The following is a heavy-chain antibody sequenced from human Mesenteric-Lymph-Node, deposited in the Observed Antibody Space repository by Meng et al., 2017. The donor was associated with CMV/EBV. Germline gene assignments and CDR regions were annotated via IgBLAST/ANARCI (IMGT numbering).Heavy chain of an antibody. CDR1: GYTFYSFG. D-gene: IGHD3-9*01. CDR2: VSGYNGNT. J-gene: IGHJ6*02. V-gene: IGHV1-18*01. Sequence: ASVKVSCKVYGYTFYSFGLSWVRQAPGQGLEWLGWVSGYNGNTNYTEKLQGRVTMTIDTSTSTAYMDLRSLRSDDTVVYYCARDRFLTGYFRENYYYFGMDIWGQGTTVTVSS. CDR3: ARDRFLTGYFRENYYYFGMDI.